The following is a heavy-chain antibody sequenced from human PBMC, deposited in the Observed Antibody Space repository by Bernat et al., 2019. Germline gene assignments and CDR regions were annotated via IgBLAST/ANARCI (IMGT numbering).Heavy chain of an antibody. CDR1: GFTFSNFW. J-gene: IGHJ4*02. V-gene: IGHV3-7*03. D-gene: IGHD2-21*02. Sequence: EVQLVESGGGLVQPGGSLRLSCVASGFTFSNFWMNWVRQAPGKGLEWVANTKRDGSEKYYVDSVKGRFTISRDNAKNLLYLQMDSLRAEDTAVYYCGRGDPDYWGQGTLVTVSS. CDR3: GRGDPDY. CDR2: TKRDGSEK.